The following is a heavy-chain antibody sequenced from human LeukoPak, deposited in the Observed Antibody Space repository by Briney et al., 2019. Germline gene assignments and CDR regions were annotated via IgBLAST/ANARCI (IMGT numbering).Heavy chain of an antibody. V-gene: IGHV4-39*01. J-gene: IGHJ4*02. CDR1: GGSISSSSYY. D-gene: IGHD4-11*01. Sequence: SETLSLTRTVSGGSISSSSYYWGWIRQPPGKGLEWIGSIYYSGDTYYNPSLKSRRVTISVDTSKNQFSLRLSSVTAADTAVYYCARLPRATVTTTGFDYWGQGTLVTVSS. CDR2: IYYSGDT. CDR3: ARLPRATVTTTGFDY.